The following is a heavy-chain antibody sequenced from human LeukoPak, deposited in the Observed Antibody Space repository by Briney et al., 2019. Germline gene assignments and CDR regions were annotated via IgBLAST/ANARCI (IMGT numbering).Heavy chain of an antibody. D-gene: IGHD3-16*01. CDR2: ISSSSSYI. V-gene: IGHV3-21*01. J-gene: IGHJ6*02. CDR3: ARASDYVWGSYYGMDV. CDR1: GFTFSSYS. Sequence: GGSLRLSCAAPGFTFSSYSMNWVRQAPGKGLEWVSSISSSSSYIYYADSVKGRFTISRDNAKNSLYLQMNSLRAEDTAVYYCARASDYVWGSYYGMDVWGQGTTVTVSS.